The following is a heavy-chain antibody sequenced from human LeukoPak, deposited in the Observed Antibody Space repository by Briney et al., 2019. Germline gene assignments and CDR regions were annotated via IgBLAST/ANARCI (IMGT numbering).Heavy chain of an antibody. CDR1: GSSFTSYW. V-gene: IGHV5-51*01. CDR2: IYPGDSDT. J-gene: IGHJ4*02. D-gene: IGHD5-18*01. CDR3: ATSWYSYGPPEH. Sequence: GASLQISCKGSGSSFTSYWIGWVRQLPGKGLEWMGIIYPGDSDTRYSPSFQGQVTISADKSISTAYLQWSSLKASDTAMYYCATSWYSYGPPEHWGQGTLVTVSS.